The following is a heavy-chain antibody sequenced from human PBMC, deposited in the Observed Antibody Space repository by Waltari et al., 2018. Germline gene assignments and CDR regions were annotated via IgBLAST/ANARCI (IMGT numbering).Heavy chain of an antibody. V-gene: IGHV3-74*01. D-gene: IGHD1-7*01. CDR3: AELSSSAFHI. Sequence: EVQLVESGGGLVQLGGSLRLSCAASGFTFSSSWMHWVRQAPGKGLALVSRINSDGSSTSYADSVMGRFTISRDNAKNTLYLQMNSLSVDDTAVYYCAELSSSAFHIWGQGTMVTVSS. CDR2: INSDGSST. CDR1: GFTFSSSW. J-gene: IGHJ3*02.